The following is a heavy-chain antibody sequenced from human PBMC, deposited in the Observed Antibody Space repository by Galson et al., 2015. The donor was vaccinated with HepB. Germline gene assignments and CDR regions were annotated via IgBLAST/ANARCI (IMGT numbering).Heavy chain of an antibody. V-gene: IGHV3-33*01. J-gene: IGHJ4*02. Sequence: SLRLSCAASGFTFSSYGMHWVRQAPGKGLEWVAVIWYDGSNKYYADSVKGRFTISRDNSKNTLYLQMNSLRAEDTAVYYCAREGYSGSAGGGYIDYWGQGTLVTVSS. CDR3: AREGYSGSAGGGYIDY. CDR2: IWYDGSNK. D-gene: IGHD1-26*01. CDR1: GFTFSSYG.